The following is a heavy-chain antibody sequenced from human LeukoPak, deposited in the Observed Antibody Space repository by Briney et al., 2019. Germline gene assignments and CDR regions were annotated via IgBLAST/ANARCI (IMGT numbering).Heavy chain of an antibody. CDR1: GFTFSSYP. V-gene: IGHV3-23*01. J-gene: IGHJ4*02. CDR2: ISEYGDVI. Sequence: GGSLRLSCVVSGFTFSSYPMSWVRQAPGKGLEWVSVISEYGDVIHYADSMKGRFTISRDNTKNTLNLQMNSLRPDDTAIYYCARELDYWGQGTLVTVSS. CDR3: ARELDY.